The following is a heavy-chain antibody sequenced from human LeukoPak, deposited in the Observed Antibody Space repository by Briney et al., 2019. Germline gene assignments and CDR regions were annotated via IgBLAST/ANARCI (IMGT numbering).Heavy chain of an antibody. CDR1: GYTFIAYY. CDR3: AAQRDPRPFDH. J-gene: IGHJ4*02. CDR2: LNPGPGGT. D-gene: IGHD5-24*01. V-gene: IGHV1-2*02. Sequence: GASVKVSCKTSGYTFIAYYLHGVRQAPGQGLEWMGWLNPGPGGTLYAQKFQGRVTMTRDMSMTTAYMELTELRSDDTAVYYCAAQRDPRPFDHWGQGTLITVSS.